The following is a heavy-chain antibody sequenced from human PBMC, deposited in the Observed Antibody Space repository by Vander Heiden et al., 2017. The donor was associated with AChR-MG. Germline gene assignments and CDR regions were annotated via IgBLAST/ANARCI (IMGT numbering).Heavy chain of an antibody. V-gene: IGHV3-23*01. Sequence: EVQLLESGGGLVQPGGSLRLSCAASGFTFSSYAMSWVRQAPGKGLEWVSAISGSGGSTYYADSVKGRFTISRDNSKNTLYLQMNSLRAEDTAVYYCAKDLDPVVVIPQGTDYWGQGTLVTVSS. J-gene: IGHJ4*02. CDR1: GFTFSSYA. CDR3: AKDLDPVVVIPQGTDY. D-gene: IGHD3-22*01. CDR2: ISGSGGST.